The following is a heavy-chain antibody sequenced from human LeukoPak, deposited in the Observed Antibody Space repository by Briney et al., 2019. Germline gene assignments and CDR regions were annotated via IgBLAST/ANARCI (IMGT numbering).Heavy chain of an antibody. Sequence: GGSLRLSCAASGFTFSSYSMNWVRQAPGKGLEWVSYISSSSSTIYYADSVKGRFTISRDNAKNSLYLQMNSLRAEDTAVYYCASLGPKYYYDSSGYYPPGYWGQGTLVTVSS. CDR3: ASLGPKYYYDSSGYYPPGY. V-gene: IGHV3-48*04. J-gene: IGHJ4*02. CDR1: GFTFSSYS. CDR2: ISSSSSTI. D-gene: IGHD3-22*01.